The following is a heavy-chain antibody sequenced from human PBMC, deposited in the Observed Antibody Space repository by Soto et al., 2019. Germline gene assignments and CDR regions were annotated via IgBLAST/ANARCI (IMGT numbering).Heavy chain of an antibody. V-gene: IGHV3-64D*06. Sequence: PGESLQISCAASGFTFSTYNMNWVRQAQGKGLEWVSSISSNNGESTYYADSVRGRFTISRDNSKDTLWLQMSGLRAEDTAIYYCVKDPYCSGTTCFRALDIRGQGTMVTVSS. CDR1: GFTFSTYN. D-gene: IGHD2-2*01. CDR2: ISSNNGEST. J-gene: IGHJ3*02. CDR3: VKDPYCSGTTCFRALDI.